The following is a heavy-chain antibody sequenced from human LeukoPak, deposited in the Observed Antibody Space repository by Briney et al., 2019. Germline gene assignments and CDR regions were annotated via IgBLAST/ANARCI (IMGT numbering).Heavy chain of an antibody. CDR1: GGSISSYY. CDR3: AKDRGLDYGDYLDAFDI. Sequence: SETLSLTCTVSGGSISSYYWSWIRQPPGNGLEWIGYIYYSGSTNYNPSLKSRVTISVDTSKNQFSLKLSSVTAADTAVYYCAKDRGLDYGDYLDAFDIWGQGTMVTVSS. CDR2: IYYSGST. D-gene: IGHD4-17*01. J-gene: IGHJ3*02. V-gene: IGHV4-59*12.